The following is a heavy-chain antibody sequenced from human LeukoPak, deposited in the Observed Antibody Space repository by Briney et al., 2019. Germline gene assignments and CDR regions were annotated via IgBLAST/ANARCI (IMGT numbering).Heavy chain of an antibody. V-gene: IGHV4-59*01. Sequence: SETLSLTCAVSGGSIRSYSWSWIWQSPGKGLEWIAYIYDIVNTNYNPSLKRRVTVSVDTSKNQVSLKLTSVTAADTAVYYCAGDNPPYSDIFDYWGQGTLVTVSS. CDR2: IYDIVNT. CDR3: AGDNPPYSDIFDY. J-gene: IGHJ4*02. D-gene: IGHD3-9*01. CDR1: GGSIRSYS.